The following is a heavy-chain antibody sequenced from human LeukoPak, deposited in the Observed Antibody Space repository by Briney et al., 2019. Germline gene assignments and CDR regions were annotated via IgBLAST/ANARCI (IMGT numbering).Heavy chain of an antibody. CDR2: IGASSTPK. Sequence: GGSLRLSCVVSGFPFSFYELNWVRQAPGKGLEWVSNIGASSTPKYYADSVKGRFSISRDNAKSSLYLQMNSLRAEDTARYHCAKWAGAATLSGTYYGPLDHWGQGTLVTVSS. V-gene: IGHV3-48*03. CDR1: GFPFSFYE. CDR3: AKWAGAATLSGTYYGPLDH. J-gene: IGHJ4*02. D-gene: IGHD3-3*01.